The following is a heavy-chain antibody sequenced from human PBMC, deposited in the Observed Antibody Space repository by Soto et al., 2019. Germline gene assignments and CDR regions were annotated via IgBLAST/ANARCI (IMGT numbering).Heavy chain of an antibody. J-gene: IGHJ4*02. CDR1: GFTFSSYA. Sequence: EVQLLESGGGLVQPGGSLRLSCAASGFTFSSYAMSWVRQAPGKGLEWVSAISGSGGSTYYADSVKGRFTISRDNSKNTLYLQMNGLRAENTAVYYCAKVPADHILRWGVDYWCQGALVTVFS. V-gene: IGHV3-23*01. CDR2: ISGSGGST. D-gene: IGHD3-16*01. CDR3: AKVPADHILRWGVDY.